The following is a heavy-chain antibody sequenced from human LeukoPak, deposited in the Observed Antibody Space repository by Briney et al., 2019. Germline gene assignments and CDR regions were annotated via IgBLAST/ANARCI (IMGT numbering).Heavy chain of an antibody. CDR3: ARFTGTKRGRYFDY. CDR2: IYYSGST. CDR1: GXSISSYY. Sequence: PSETLSLTCTVSGXSISSYYWSWIRQPPGKGLEWIGYIYYSGSTNYNPSLKSRVTTSVDTSKNQFSLKLSSVTAADTAVYYCARFTGTKRGRYFDYWGQGTLVTVSS. J-gene: IGHJ4*02. D-gene: IGHD1-7*01. V-gene: IGHV4-59*01.